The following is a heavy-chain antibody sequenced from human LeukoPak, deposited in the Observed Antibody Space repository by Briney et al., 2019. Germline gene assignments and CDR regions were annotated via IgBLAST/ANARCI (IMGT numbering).Heavy chain of an antibody. CDR3: ARDAPYESSDFPLSAAFDV. J-gene: IGHJ3*01. CDR2: INSVGIVT. CDR1: GFTFSSHW. Sequence: GGSLRLSCAAAGFTFSSHWMHWVRHALGKGLVWVSRINSVGIVTSYADSVKGRFTISRDNAKNTLYLQMNSLRAEDTAVYYCARDAPYESSDFPLSAAFDVGGQGTMVGVSS. D-gene: IGHD3-22*01. V-gene: IGHV3-74*01.